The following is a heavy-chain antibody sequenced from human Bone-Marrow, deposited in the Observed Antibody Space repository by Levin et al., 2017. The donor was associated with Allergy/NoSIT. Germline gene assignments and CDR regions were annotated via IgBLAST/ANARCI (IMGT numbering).Heavy chain of an antibody. CDR2: FNGGGAT. Sequence: GGSLRLSCAASGFTVSSDYMSWVRQAPGKGLEWLSTFNGGGATSYTDSVQGRFTVSGDNSENTLYLQMNSLTVEDTAVYYCARGRLGYCGGGACYSLASWGQGTLVTVSS. CDR1: GFTVSSDY. CDR3: ARGRLGYCGGGACYSLAS. V-gene: IGHV3-53*01. D-gene: IGHD2-15*01. J-gene: IGHJ5*02.